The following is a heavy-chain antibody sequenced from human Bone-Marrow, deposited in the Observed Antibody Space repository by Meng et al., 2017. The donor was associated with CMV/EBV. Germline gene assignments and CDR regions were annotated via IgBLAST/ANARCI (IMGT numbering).Heavy chain of an antibody. J-gene: IGHJ5*02. Sequence: QITLKESGPTLVKPXXSLTLTFTFSGFSLSTRGVGVGWIRQPPRKAPEWLALIYWDDDKRYNPSLKSRLIITKDTSKNQVVFTMTNMDPVDTATYFCVHTNHYYGLNYFHTWGQGTLVTVSS. CDR3: VHTNHYYGLNYFHT. CDR1: GFSLSTRGVG. D-gene: IGHD3-10*01. V-gene: IGHV2-5*02. CDR2: IYWDDDK.